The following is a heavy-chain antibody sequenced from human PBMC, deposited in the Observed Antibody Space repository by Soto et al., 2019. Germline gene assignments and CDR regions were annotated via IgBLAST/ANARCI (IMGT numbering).Heavy chain of an antibody. Sequence: QVQLVQSGDEVKKPGASVKVSCKASGYIFVNYGIAWVRQAPGQGLEWMGWISPYNGNTHYATKVQGRLTMTTDTSTSSAYMDLGSLTSDDTGVNYCAMVDNYVTPTPQVVWGQGTTVTVSS. CDR1: GYIFVNYG. CDR2: ISPYNGNT. J-gene: IGHJ6*02. CDR3: AMVDNYVTPTPQVV. D-gene: IGHD3-16*01. V-gene: IGHV1-18*01.